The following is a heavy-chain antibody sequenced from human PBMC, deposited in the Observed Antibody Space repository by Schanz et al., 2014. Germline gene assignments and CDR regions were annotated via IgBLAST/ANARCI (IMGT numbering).Heavy chain of an antibody. CDR3: ARSAGRDFWSGYYTRFDY. Sequence: QVQLVQPGAEVKKPGASVRVSCKASGYTFTSYGISWVRQAPGQGIEWMGWISANNGNTKYPQKLQGRVTMTTDTSASTVYMELRSLRSDGTAVDDGARSAGRDFWSGYYTRFDYWGQGTLVTVSS. D-gene: IGHD3-3*01. CDR1: GYTFTSYG. V-gene: IGHV1-18*01. J-gene: IGHJ4*02. CDR2: ISANNGNT.